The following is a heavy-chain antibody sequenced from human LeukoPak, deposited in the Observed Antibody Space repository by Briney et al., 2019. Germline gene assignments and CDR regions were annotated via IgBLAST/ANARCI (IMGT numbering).Heavy chain of an antibody. V-gene: IGHV3-23*01. CDR2: ISGSGGST. D-gene: IGHD3-3*01. CDR3: AKAVYDFWSGYPGRGMDV. CDR1: GFTFSSYA. J-gene: IGHJ6*02. Sequence: GGSLRLSCAASGFTFSSYAMSWVRQAPGKGLEWVSAISGSGGSTYYADSVKGRFTISRDNSKNTLYLQMNSLRAEDTAVYYCAKAVYDFWSGYPGRGMDVWGQGTTVTVSS.